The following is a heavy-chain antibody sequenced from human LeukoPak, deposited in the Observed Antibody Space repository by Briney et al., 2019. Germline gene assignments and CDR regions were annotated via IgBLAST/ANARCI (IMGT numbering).Heavy chain of an antibody. CDR3: ARGVTMVRGVTGGGYRFDP. CDR2: IYYSGST. D-gene: IGHD3-10*01. CDR1: GGSISSYY. V-gene: IGHV4-59*06. Sequence: SETLSLTCTVSGGSISSYYWSWIRQPPGKGLEWIGYIYYSGSTYYNPSLKSRVTISVDTSKNQFSLKLSSVTAADTAVYYCARGVTMVRGVTGGGYRFDPWGQGTLVTVSS. J-gene: IGHJ5*02.